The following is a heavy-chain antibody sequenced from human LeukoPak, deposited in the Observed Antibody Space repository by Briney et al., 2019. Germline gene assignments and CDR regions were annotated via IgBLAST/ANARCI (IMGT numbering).Heavy chain of an antibody. J-gene: IGHJ3*01. CDR2: ISSRSSYI. CDR1: GFTFSSYR. D-gene: IGHD2-2*01. Sequence: GGSLRLSCAASGFTFSSYRMNWVRQAPGKGLEWVSSISSRSSYIYYADSLKGRFTISRDNAKASLYLQMNSLRAEDTAIYYCARDGVPAARDLWGQGTMVIVSS. CDR3: ARDGVPAARDL. V-gene: IGHV3-21*01.